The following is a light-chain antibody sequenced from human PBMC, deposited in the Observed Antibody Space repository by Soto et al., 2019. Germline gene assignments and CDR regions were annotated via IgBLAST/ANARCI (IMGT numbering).Light chain of an antibody. J-gene: IGKJ2*01. V-gene: IGKV3-11*01. CDR1: QRVSSY. CDR2: DAS. Sequence: EIVLTQSPATLSLSPGERATLSCRASQRVSSYLAWYQQKPGQAPRLLIYDASNSATGIPARFSGGGSGTDFTLTISSLEPEDFAVYYCQQRFNWPRFTFGQGTKLEI. CDR3: QQRFNWPRFT.